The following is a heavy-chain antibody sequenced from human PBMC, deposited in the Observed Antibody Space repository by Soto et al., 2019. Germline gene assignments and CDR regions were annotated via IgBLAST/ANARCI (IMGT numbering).Heavy chain of an antibody. J-gene: IGHJ4*02. D-gene: IGHD6-13*01. V-gene: IGHV4-4*02. Sequence: SETLSLTCAVSGGSISSSNWWSWVRQPPGKGLEWIGEIYHSGSTNYNPSLKSRVTISVDKSKNQFSLKLSSVTAADTAVYYCARTPPGIAAAHDYWGQGTLVTVSS. CDR1: GGSISSSNW. CDR3: ARTPPGIAAAHDY. CDR2: IYHSGST.